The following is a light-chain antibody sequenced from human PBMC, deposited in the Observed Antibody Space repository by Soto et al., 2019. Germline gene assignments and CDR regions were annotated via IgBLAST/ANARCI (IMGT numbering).Light chain of an antibody. CDR3: MQALQTPRT. Sequence: DIVMTQSPLSLPVTPGEPASISCRSSQSLLHSNGYTYLDWYLQRSGQSPQLLIYLGSNRASGVPDRFSGSGSGTDFTLKITTVEAEDVGVYYCMQALQTPRTFGQGTKVEIK. CDR2: LGS. CDR1: QSLLHSNGYTY. J-gene: IGKJ1*01. V-gene: IGKV2-28*01.